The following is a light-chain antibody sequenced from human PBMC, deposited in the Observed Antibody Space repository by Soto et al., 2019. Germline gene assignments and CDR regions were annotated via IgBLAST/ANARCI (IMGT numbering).Light chain of an antibody. CDR1: QSISSY. Sequence: DIQMTQSPSSPSASVGDRVTITCRASQSISSYLNWYQQKPGKAPKLLIYAASSLQSGVPSRFSSSGSGTDFTLTISSLQPEDFATYYCQQSYSTLTWTFGQGTKVDIK. CDR2: AAS. V-gene: IGKV1-39*01. J-gene: IGKJ1*01. CDR3: QQSYSTLTWT.